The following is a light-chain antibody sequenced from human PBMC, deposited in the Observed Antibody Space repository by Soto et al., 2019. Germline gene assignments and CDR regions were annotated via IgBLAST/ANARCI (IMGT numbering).Light chain of an antibody. CDR1: QTISSW. CDR3: QQAESYPST. J-gene: IGKJ4*01. CDR2: KAS. V-gene: IGKV1-5*03. Sequence: DIQMTQSPSTLSGSVGDRVTITCRASQTISSWLAWNQQKPGKAPKLLIYKASTLKSGVPSRFSGSGFGTDFTLTITSLQPEDFATYYCQQAESYPSTFGGGTKVDIK.